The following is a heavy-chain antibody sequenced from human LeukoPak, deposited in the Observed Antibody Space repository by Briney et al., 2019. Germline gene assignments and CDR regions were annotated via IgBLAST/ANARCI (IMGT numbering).Heavy chain of an antibody. CDR1: GFTFSSYG. V-gene: IGHV3-30*18. CDR3: AKDCLYSSSPGYYFDY. J-gene: IGHJ4*02. CDR2: ISYDGSNK. D-gene: IGHD6-6*01. Sequence: GRSLRLSCAASGFTFSSYGMHWVRQAPGKWLEWVAVISYDGSNKYYADSVKGRFTISRDNSKMTLYLQMTGLRAEDTAVYYCAKDCLYSSSPGYYFDYWGQGTLVTVSS.